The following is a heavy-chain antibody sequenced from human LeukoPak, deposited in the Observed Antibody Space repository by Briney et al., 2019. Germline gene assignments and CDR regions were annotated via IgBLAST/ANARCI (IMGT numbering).Heavy chain of an antibody. V-gene: IGHV5-51*01. CDR1: GYSFTGYW. D-gene: IGHD1-26*01. J-gene: IGHJ5*02. Sequence: GESLKISCKGSGYSFTGYWIGWVRQMPGKGLEWMGIIYPGDSDTRYSPSFQGQVTISADKSISTAYLQWSSLKASDTAMYYCARHGAPYSGSYRNWFDPWGQGTLVTVSS. CDR2: IYPGDSDT. CDR3: ARHGAPYSGSYRNWFDP.